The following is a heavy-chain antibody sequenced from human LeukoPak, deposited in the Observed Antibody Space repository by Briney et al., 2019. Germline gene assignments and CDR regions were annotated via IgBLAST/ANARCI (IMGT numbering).Heavy chain of an antibody. CDR1: GFTFSSYS. Sequence: GPLRLSCTASGFTFSSYSMNWVRQAPGKGLEWVSSITSSSDYIYYADSVKGRFTISRDNAENSLHLQMNSLRADDTAVYYCAREFKSGYGMWAWGQGTLVTVSS. CDR3: AREFKSGYGMWA. D-gene: IGHD5-18*01. CDR2: ITSSSDYI. V-gene: IGHV3-21*01. J-gene: IGHJ5*02.